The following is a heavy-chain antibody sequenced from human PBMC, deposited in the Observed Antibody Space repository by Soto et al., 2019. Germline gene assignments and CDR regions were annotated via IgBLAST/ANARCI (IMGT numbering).Heavy chain of an antibody. J-gene: IGHJ6*02. CDR3: ARNEATYYNFYGMDV. CDR1: VGSFTTYW. V-gene: IGHV5-51*01. Sequence: GEAEKISDKSCVGSFTTYWIAWVRQMHGKVLEWMGSSHPGESDTRYSPSFKRQVTISSDRSITTAYLQWSSLKASDTAMYYCARNEATYYNFYGMDVWGQGTTVTVSS. D-gene: IGHD1-1*01. CDR2: SHPGESDT.